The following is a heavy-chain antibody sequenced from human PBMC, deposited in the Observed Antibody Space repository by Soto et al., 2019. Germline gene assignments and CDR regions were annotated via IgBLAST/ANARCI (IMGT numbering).Heavy chain of an antibody. CDR1: GFTFSTYW. CDR2: IKGDESEK. J-gene: IGHJ4*02. V-gene: IGHV3-7*04. D-gene: IGHD2-8*01. CDR3: AREGQNGVPHGDY. Sequence: EVQLVESGGGLGQPGWSLRLSCAASGFTFSTYWMSWVRQAPGKGPEWVANIKGDESEKYYVDSVKGRFTISRDNAKNSLSLQMNSLRDEDTEMYYCAREGQNGVPHGDYWGPGTLVIVSS.